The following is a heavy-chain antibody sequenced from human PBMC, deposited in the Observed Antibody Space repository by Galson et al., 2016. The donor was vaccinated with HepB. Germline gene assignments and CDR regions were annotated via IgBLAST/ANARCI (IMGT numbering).Heavy chain of an antibody. D-gene: IGHD2/OR15-2a*01. CDR2: ISGSGFST. J-gene: IGHJ4*02. CDR1: GFTFSSYA. CDR3: AKAGDNHWYFLFDS. Sequence: SLRLSCAASGFTFSSYAMSWVRQAPGEGLEWVSTISGSGFSTYYADYVEGRFTISSDSSKSTLYLQMNSLRAEDTALYYCAKAGDNHWYFLFDSWSQGTLVTVSS. V-gene: IGHV3-23*01.